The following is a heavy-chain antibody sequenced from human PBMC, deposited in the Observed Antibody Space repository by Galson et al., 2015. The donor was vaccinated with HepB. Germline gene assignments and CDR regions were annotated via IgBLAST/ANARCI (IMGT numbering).Heavy chain of an antibody. D-gene: IGHD3-22*01. CDR1: GDSISTYY. V-gene: IGHV4-59*01. CDR3: AREKGTYYYESSGYSYAFDI. Sequence: ETLSLTCTVSGDSISTYYWSWIRQPPGKGLVWIGYIYYSGSTNYNPSLKSRVTISVDTSKNQFSLKLSSVTAADTAVYYCAREKGTYYYESSGYSYAFDIWGQGTMVTVSS. CDR2: IYYSGST. J-gene: IGHJ3*02.